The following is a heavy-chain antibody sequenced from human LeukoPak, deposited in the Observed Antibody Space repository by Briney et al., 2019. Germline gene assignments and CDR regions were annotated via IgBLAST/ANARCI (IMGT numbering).Heavy chain of an antibody. V-gene: IGHV1-24*01. J-gene: IGHJ4*02. CDR3: ATFQAYANSGHLRPYFDY. Sequence: GASVKVSCKISGYSLTELAIHWVRQAPGKGLEWMDGSDPEDVKTSFAEKFQGRVTFTEDTSTDTAFMELSRLRSDDTAVYYCATFQAYANSGHLRPYFDYWGQGTLVTVSS. CDR2: SDPEDVKT. CDR1: GYSLTELA. D-gene: IGHD3-22*01.